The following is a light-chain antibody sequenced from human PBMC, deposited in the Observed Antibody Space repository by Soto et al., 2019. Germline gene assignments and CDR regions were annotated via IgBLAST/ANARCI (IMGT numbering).Light chain of an antibody. J-gene: IGKJ1*01. CDR1: QSISSS. V-gene: IGKV1-39*01. Sequence: DIQITQYPSTLSASVGDRVTITCRASQSISSSLAWYQQRPGKAPKLLIYDASSLESGVPSRFSGSGSGTDFTLTISSLQPEDFATYYCQQSYSTPWTFGQGTKVDI. CDR2: DAS. CDR3: QQSYSTPWT.